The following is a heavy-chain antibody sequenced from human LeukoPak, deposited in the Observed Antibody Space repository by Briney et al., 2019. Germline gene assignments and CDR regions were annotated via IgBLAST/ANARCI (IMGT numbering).Heavy chain of an antibody. Sequence: PGGSLRLSCAASGFTFSSYGMHWVRQAPGKGLEWVAFIRYDGSNKYYADSVKGRFTISRDNSKNTLYLQMNSLRAEDTAVYYCAKYPDIVVVVAATPPAVSDYWGQGTLVTVSS. CDR3: AKYPDIVVVVAATPPAVSDY. D-gene: IGHD2-15*01. J-gene: IGHJ4*02. CDR2: IRYDGSNK. V-gene: IGHV3-30*02. CDR1: GFTFSSYG.